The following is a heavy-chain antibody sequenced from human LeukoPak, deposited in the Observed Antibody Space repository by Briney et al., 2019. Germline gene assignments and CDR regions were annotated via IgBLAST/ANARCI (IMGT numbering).Heavy chain of an antibody. CDR3: ARDKGNYLGTFDI. Sequence: SETLSLTCTVSGGSISSGGYYWSWIRQPPGKGLEWIGYIYHSGSTYYNPSLKSRVTISVDTSKNQFSLKLSSVAAADTAVYYCARDKGNYLGTFDIWGQGTMVTVSS. CDR2: IYHSGST. CDR1: GGSISSGGYY. J-gene: IGHJ3*02. D-gene: IGHD1-7*01. V-gene: IGHV4-61*08.